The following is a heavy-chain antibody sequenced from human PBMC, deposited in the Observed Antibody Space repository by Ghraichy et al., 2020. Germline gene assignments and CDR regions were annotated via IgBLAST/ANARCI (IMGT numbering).Heavy chain of an antibody. CDR3: ARGGASSQYFEY. CDR1: GGSISSGNFY. Sequence: SETLSLTCTVSGGSISSGNFYWSWIRQPPGKGLEWIGYIHHSGTTYYNPSLKSRVTISVETSKGQFSLKLRSVTAADTAVYYCARGGASSQYFEYLGQGTLVTVS. J-gene: IGHJ4*02. V-gene: IGHV4-30-4*02. D-gene: IGHD1-26*01. CDR2: IHHSGTT.